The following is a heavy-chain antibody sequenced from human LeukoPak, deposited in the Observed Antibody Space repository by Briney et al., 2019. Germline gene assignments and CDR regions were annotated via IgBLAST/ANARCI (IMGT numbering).Heavy chain of an antibody. CDR1: GFILMNYA. Sequence: PGESLSLSCVVTGFILMNYATNWVRQPPGKGLEWVSAITSRGGSTYYAESVRGRFTISRDNSKNTLSLQKNSLRAEDTAVYYCARAAFGVIVGPDYWGQGTLVTVSS. D-gene: IGHD3-3*01. V-gene: IGHV3-23*01. CDR3: ARAAFGVIVGPDY. J-gene: IGHJ4*02. CDR2: ITSRGGST.